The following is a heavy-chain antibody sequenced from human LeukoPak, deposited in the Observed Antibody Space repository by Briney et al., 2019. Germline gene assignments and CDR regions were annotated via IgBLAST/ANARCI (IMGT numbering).Heavy chain of an antibody. D-gene: IGHD3-22*01. Sequence: SETLSLTCTVSGGSIRRYYWSWIRQPPGKGLEWIGYNYYSGCANYNPSLKSRVTISVDTSKNQFSLKMSSVTAADTAVYYCARDRGDYDSSGYYGYFDYWGQGALVTVSS. V-gene: IGHV4-59*01. CDR1: GGSIRRYY. CDR3: ARDRGDYDSSGYYGYFDY. J-gene: IGHJ4*02. CDR2: NYYSGCA.